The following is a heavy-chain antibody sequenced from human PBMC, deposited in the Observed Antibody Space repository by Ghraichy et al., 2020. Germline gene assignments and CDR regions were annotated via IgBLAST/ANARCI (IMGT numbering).Heavy chain of an antibody. CDR1: GFTVSSSY. CDR3: ARYDYAGGVGRGNAFDI. J-gene: IGHJ3*02. V-gene: IGHV3-66*01. CDR2: IYSAGNT. D-gene: IGHD3-16*01. Sequence: GESLNISCAVSGFTVSSSYMSWVRQAPGKGLEWVSVIYSAGNTYYADSVKGRFTISRDNSKNTVYLRMNSLRAEDTALYYCARYDYAGGVGRGNAFDIWGQVKMVTVSS.